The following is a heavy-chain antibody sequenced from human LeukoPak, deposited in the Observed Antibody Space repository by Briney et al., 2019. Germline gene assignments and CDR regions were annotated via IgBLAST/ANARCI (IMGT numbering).Heavy chain of an antibody. D-gene: IGHD2-15*01. CDR2: ITTSDGNT. J-gene: IGHJ3*02. CDR1: GFTFSSYT. Sequence: PGGSLRLSCAASGFTFSSYTMSWVRQAPGKGLEWVSTITTSDGNTYYADSVKGRFTISRDNSKNTLYLQMNSLRAEDTAVYYCAKVWRDIVVVVAATGDVGAFDIWGQGTMVTVSS. V-gene: IGHV3-23*01. CDR3: AKVWRDIVVVVAATGDVGAFDI.